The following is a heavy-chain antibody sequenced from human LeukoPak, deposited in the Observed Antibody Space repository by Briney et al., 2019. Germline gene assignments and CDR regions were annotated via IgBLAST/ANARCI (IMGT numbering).Heavy chain of an antibody. Sequence: GGSLRLSCAASGFAFSSYGMHWVRQAPGKGPEWVAFIRYDGSNKYYADSVKGRFTISRDNSKNTLYLQMNSLRAEDTAVSYCAKDLGIAAYYDAFDIWGQGTMVTVSS. D-gene: IGHD6-13*01. V-gene: IGHV3-30*02. CDR3: AKDLGIAAYYDAFDI. J-gene: IGHJ3*02. CDR2: IRYDGSNK. CDR1: GFAFSSYG.